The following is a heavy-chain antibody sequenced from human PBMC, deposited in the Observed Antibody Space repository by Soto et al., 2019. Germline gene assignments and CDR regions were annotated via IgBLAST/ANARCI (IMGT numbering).Heavy chain of an antibody. V-gene: IGHV1-18*01. CDR2: ISAYNGNT. Sequence: ASLKVSCKASGYAFTSYGISWQRQTHGQGLEWMGWISAYNGNTNYAQKLQGRVTMTTDTSTSTAYMELRSLRSDDTAVYYCARDGAGSRSRKFQHWGQGTLVTVSS. D-gene: IGHD6-13*01. J-gene: IGHJ1*01. CDR3: ARDGAGSRSRKFQH. CDR1: GYAFTSYG.